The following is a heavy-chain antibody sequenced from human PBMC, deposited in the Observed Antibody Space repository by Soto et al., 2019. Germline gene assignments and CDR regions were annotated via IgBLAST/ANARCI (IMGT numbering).Heavy chain of an antibody. CDR3: AKARVTYVFWSAHSPPWAFDF. CDR2: VGGGGST. J-gene: IGHJ4*02. CDR1: GFTYGSYA. V-gene: IGHV3-23*01. D-gene: IGHD3-3*01. Sequence: GGSLRLSCVASGFTYGSYAMSWARQAPGKGLEWVSAVGGGGSTYYADSVKGRFTISRDNSRNTLILQMNSLRAEDTAVYYSAKARVTYVFWSAHSPPWAFDFCGQALLGTVS.